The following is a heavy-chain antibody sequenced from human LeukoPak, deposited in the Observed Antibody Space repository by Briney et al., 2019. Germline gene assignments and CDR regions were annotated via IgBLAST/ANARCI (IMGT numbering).Heavy chain of an antibody. D-gene: IGHD6-13*01. J-gene: IGHJ4*02. CDR1: GGSISSGDYY. Sequence: PSQTLSLTCTVSGGSISSGDYYWNWIRQSPGKGLEWIGYIYHGGTTNSNPSLRSRVTISVDTSKTQFSLKMTSVTAADTAVYYCARGKYSSSWSHDYWGQGTLVTVSS. V-gene: IGHV4-30-4*01. CDR2: IYHGGTT. CDR3: ARGKYSSSWSHDY.